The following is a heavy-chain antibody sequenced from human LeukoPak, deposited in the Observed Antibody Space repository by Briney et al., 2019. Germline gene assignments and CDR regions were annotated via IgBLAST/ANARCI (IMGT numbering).Heavy chain of an antibody. D-gene: IGHD5-18*01. CDR2: ISYDGSNK. V-gene: IGHV3-30*03. J-gene: IGHJ6*02. CDR3: ARPAGHGYNYYYYGMDV. CDR1: GFTFGSYS. Sequence: GGSLRLSCAASGFTFGSYSMNWVRQAPGNGLEWVAVISYDGSNKYYADSVKGRFTISRDNSKNTLYLQMNSLRAEDAAVYYCARPAGHGYNYYYYGMDVWGQGTTVTVSS.